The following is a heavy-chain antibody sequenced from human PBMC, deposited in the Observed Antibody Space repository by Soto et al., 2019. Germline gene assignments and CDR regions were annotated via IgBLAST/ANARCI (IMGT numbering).Heavy chain of an antibody. CDR3: ARDLRFGELSGYYGMDV. D-gene: IGHD3-10*01. CDR1: GGSISSGGYY. CDR2: IYYSGST. J-gene: IGHJ6*02. Sequence: PSETLSLTCTVSGGSISSGGYYWSWIRQHPGKGLEWIGYIYYSGSTYYNPSLKSRVTISVDTSKNQFSLKLSSVTAADTAVYYCARDLRFGELSGYYGMDVWGQGTTVTVS. V-gene: IGHV4-31*03.